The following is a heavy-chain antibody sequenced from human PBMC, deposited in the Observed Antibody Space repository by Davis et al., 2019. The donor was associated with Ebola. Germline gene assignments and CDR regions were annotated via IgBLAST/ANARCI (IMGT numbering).Heavy chain of an antibody. Sequence: GGSLRLSCKGSGYTFTTYWIDWVRQMPGKGLEWMGIIYPGDSDTRYSPSFQGQVTISVDKSISTAYLQWSSLKASDTAIYYCARRSSSFRSAVDYWGQGTLVTVSS. CDR3: ARRSSSFRSAVDY. J-gene: IGHJ4*02. D-gene: IGHD6-6*01. CDR1: GYTFTTYW. CDR2: IYPGDSDT. V-gene: IGHV5-51*01.